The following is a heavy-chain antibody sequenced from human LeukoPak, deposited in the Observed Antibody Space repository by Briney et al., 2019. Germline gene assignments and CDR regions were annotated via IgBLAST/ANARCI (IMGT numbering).Heavy chain of an antibody. CDR3: ARDSEPMTIYG. CDR1: GYQLNAFW. CDR2: IYPGDSET. J-gene: IGHJ6*01. V-gene: IGHV5-51*01. D-gene: IGHD4/OR15-4a*01. Sequence: GESLKTSCIGSGYQLNAFWNALARPMPGKGLEWMGMIYPGDSETRYSPSFQGQVTISADTSVSTAYLQWSSLNASDTAIYYCARDSEPMTIYGWRQGTTVTVSS.